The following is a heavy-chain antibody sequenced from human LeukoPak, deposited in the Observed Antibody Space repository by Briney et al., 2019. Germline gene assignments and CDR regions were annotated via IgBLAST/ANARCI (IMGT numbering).Heavy chain of an antibody. CDR1: GFTFSSFS. Sequence: GGSLRLSCAASGFTFSSFSMNWVRQAPGKGLEWVGRIKSKIDGGTADYAAPVKGRFSISRDDSKNTLYLQMNSLKTEDTAVYYCATGGDASFDIWGQGTMVTVSS. V-gene: IGHV3-15*01. CDR2: IKSKIDGGTA. J-gene: IGHJ3*02. CDR3: ATGGDASFDI.